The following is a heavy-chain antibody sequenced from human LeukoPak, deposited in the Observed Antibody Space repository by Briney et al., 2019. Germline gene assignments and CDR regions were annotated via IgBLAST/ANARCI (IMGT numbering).Heavy chain of an antibody. J-gene: IGHJ5*02. V-gene: IGHV4-34*01. CDR1: GGSFSGYY. CDR3: ARAYYYDSSGGYGFDP. D-gene: IGHD3-22*01. CDR2: INHSGST. Sequence: PSETLSLTCAVYGGSFSGYYWSWIRQPPGKGLEWIGEINHSGSTNYNPSLKSRVTISVDTSKNQFSLKLSSVTAADTAVYYCARAYYYDSSGGYGFDPWGQGTLVTVSS.